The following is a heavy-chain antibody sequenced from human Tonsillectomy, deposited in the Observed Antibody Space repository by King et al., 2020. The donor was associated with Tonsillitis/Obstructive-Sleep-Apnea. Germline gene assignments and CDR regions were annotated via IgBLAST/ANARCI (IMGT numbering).Heavy chain of an antibody. Sequence: VQLVESGGGVVQPGRSPRLSCAASGFSFNIYAMHWVRQAPGKGLEWVAVVSNDGSIIYYADFVKGRFTISRDNSKNTVYLQMNSLRAEDTALYYCAKDSGQEYYYDMDVWGQGTTVTVSS. CDR3: AKDSGQEYYYDMDV. CDR1: GFSFNIYA. CDR2: VSNDGSII. V-gene: IGHV3-30*18. J-gene: IGHJ6*02.